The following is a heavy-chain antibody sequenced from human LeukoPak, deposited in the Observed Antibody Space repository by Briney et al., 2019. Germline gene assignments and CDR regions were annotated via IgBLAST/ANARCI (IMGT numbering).Heavy chain of an antibody. CDR1: GYTFNTHG. CDR2: ISAYNGDT. D-gene: IGHD2-21*01. J-gene: IGHJ4*02. Sequence: RASVKVSCKTSGYTFNTHGISWVRQAPGQGLEWMGWISAYNGDTNYTQKLQGRLTMTIDTFTSTSYMELRGLRSDDTAIYYCARENQFLDWSLDYWGQGTLVTVSS. V-gene: IGHV1-18*01. CDR3: ARENQFLDWSLDY.